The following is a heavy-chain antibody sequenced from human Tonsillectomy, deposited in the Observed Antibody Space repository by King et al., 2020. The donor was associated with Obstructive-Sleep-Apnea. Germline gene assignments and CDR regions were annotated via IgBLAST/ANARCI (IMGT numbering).Heavy chain of an antibody. CDR3: ARDRHNSSPLAAAGSH. J-gene: IGHJ4*02. CDR2: INPNSGGT. CDR1: GYTFTGYY. Sequence: QLVQSGAEVKKPGASVKVSCKASGYTFTGYYMHWVRQAPGQGLEWMGWINPNSGGTNYAQKFQGRVTMTRDTSISTAYMELSRLRSDDTAVYYCARDRHNSSPLAAAGSHWGQGTLVTVSS. D-gene: IGHD6-13*01. V-gene: IGHV1-2*02.